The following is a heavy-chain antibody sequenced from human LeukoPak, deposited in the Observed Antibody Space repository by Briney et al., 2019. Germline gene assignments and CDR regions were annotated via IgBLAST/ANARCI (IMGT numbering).Heavy chain of an antibody. CDR1: GYTFSSYG. V-gene: IGHV1-18*01. J-gene: IGHJ4*02. D-gene: IGHD3-16*02. Sequence: GASVKVSCKASGYTFSSYGISWVRQAPGQGLEWMGWVSGDNDDTNYAQKFKGRLTVTTDTSTSTAYMELRSLRSDDTAVYYCARDRVGDYVWGSYRYADFDYWGQGTLVTVSS. CDR3: ARDRVGDYVWGSYRYADFDY. CDR2: VSGDNDDT.